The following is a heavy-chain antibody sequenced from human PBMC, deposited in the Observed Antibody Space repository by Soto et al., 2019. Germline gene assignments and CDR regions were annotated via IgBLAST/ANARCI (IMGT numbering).Heavy chain of an antibody. CDR1: GFTFDDYA. J-gene: IGHJ4*02. D-gene: IGHD3-22*01. CDR2: ISWNSGSI. CDR3: AKGYDSAH. V-gene: IGHV3-9*01. Sequence: EVQLVESGGGLVQPGRSLRLSCAASGFTFDDYAMHWVRQAPGKGLEWVSGISWNSGSIGYADSVKGRFTISRDNAKNSLYLQMNSLRAEDTALYYCAKGYDSAHWGQGTLVTVSS.